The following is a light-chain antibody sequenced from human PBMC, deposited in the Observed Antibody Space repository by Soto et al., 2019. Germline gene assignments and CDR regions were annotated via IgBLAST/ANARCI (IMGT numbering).Light chain of an antibody. CDR2: AES. CDR1: QDISNY. CDR3: QQSYSSPPT. Sequence: DIQMPPSQSSMSACVGDMVPITCRASQDISNYLNWYKQKPGKAPKLLIFAESSLQSGVPSRFSGSRSGPDFTITISSLQHEDFETYYCQQSYSSPPTFGQGTKVDIK. J-gene: IGKJ1*01. V-gene: IGKV1-39*01.